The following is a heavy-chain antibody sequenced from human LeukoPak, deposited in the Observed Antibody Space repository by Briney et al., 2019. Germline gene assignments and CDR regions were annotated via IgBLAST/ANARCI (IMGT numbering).Heavy chain of an antibody. D-gene: IGHD3-9*01. J-gene: IGHJ3*02. V-gene: IGHV4-31*03. Sequence: SQTLSLTCTVSGGSISSGGYYWSWIRQHPGKGLEWIGYIYYSGSTYYNPSLKSRVTISVDTSKNQFSLKLSSVTAADTAVYYRARVVNFDWLSHDAFDIWGQGTMVAVSS. CDR2: IYYSGST. CDR3: ARVVNFDWLSHDAFDI. CDR1: GGSISSGGYY.